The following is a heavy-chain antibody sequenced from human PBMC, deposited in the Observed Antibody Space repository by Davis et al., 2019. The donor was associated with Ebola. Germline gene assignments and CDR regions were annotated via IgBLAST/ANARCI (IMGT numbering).Heavy chain of an antibody. CDR3: ARVNAVTGYSRFDL. Sequence: GGSLRLSCAASGLNFADYGMTWVRQVPGQGLEWVCGINGNGGSTGYADSVKGRFTISRDNAKNSLYLRMNSLRAEDTALYHCARVNAVTGYSRFDLWGQGTQVTDSS. CDR2: INGNGGST. J-gene: IGHJ5*02. V-gene: IGHV3-20*01. D-gene: IGHD3-9*01. CDR1: GLNFADYG.